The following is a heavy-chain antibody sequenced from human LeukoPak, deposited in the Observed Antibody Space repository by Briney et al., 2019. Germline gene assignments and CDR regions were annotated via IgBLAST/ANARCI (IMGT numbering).Heavy chain of an antibody. Sequence: TGGSLRLSRAASGFTFTSNWMTSVRQAPGKGLEWVANINSDGSGQYYVDSVKGRFTISRDNAKNSLYLQINSLRSEDTAVYYCARNYDWGQGSLVTVSS. CDR1: GFTFTSNW. J-gene: IGHJ4*02. V-gene: IGHV3-7*05. CDR3: ARNYD. CDR2: INSDGSGQ. D-gene: IGHD3-16*01.